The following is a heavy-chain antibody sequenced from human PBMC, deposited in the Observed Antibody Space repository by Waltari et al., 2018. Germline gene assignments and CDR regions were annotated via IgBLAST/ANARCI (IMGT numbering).Heavy chain of an antibody. CDR2: IYYSGST. D-gene: IGHD5-12*01. CDR1: GGSISSSSYY. V-gene: IGHV4-39*01. Sequence: QLQLQESGPGLVKPSETLSLTCTVSGGSISSSSYYWGWIRQPPGKGLEWIGSIYYSGSTDYNPSLKSRVTISVDTSKNQFSLKLSSVTAADTAVYYCARVGSGWFDPWGQGTLVTVSS. CDR3: ARVGSGWFDP. J-gene: IGHJ5*02.